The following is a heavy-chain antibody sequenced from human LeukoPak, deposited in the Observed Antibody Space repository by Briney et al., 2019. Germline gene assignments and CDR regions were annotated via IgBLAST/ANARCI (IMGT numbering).Heavy chain of an antibody. CDR2: IRYDGSNK. CDR1: GFTFSSYG. J-gene: IGHJ4*02. D-gene: IGHD5-18*01. Sequence: PGGSLRLSCAASGFTFSSYGMHWVRQAPGKGLEWVAFIRYDGSNKYYADSVKGRFTISRDNSKNTLYLQMNSLRSEDTAVYYCARYNGTAMVTPFDYWGQGTLVTVSS. CDR3: ARYNGTAMVTPFDY. V-gene: IGHV3-30*02.